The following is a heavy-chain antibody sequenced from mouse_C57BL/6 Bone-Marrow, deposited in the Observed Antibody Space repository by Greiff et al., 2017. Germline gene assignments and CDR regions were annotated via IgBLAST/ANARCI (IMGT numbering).Heavy chain of an antibody. J-gene: IGHJ2*01. V-gene: IGHV2-9-1*01. CDR1: GFSLTSYA. Sequence: QVQLKESGPGLVAPSQSLSITCTVSGFSLTSYAISWVRQPPGKGLEWLGVIWTGGDTNYNSALKSRLSISKDNSKSQVFLKMNSLQTDDTARYYCARNWGYDGVDYWGQGTTLTVSS. CDR3: ARNWGYDGVDY. D-gene: IGHD2-2*01. CDR2: IWTGGDT.